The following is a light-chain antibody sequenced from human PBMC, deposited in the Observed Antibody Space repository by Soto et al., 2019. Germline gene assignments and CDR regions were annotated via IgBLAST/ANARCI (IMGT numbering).Light chain of an antibody. CDR2: INSDGSH. CDR1: SGHTNYA. J-gene: IGLJ2*01. V-gene: IGLV4-69*01. CDR3: QTWGTGIVT. Sequence: QLVLTQSPSASASPGASVKLTCTLSSGHTNYAIAWHQQQPEKGPRFLMKINSDGSHSKGDGVPDRFSGSSSGAERYFTISSLQSEDEADYYCQTWGTGIVTFGGGTKSPS.